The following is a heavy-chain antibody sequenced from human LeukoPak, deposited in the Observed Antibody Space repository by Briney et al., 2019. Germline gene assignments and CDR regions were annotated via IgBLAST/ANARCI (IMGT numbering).Heavy chain of an antibody. D-gene: IGHD6-6*01. CDR3: ARVYTSSSRTFDY. Sequence: GGSLRLSCVASGFTFSDHYMGWVRQAPGKGLEWVARIRKKTNSYTTEYAASVKGRFTISRDDSRNSLYLQMNSLKTEDTAVYYCARVYTSSSRTFDYWGQGTLVTVSS. J-gene: IGHJ4*02. CDR1: GFTFSDHY. CDR2: IRKKTNSYTT. V-gene: IGHV3-72*01.